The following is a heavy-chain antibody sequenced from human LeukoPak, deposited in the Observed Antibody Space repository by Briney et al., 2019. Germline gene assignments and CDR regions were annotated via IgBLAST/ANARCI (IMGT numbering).Heavy chain of an antibody. D-gene: IGHD2-2*02. CDR3: ASRDLGYCSSTSCYNVWYFDL. CDR2: ISAYNGNT. V-gene: IGHV1-18*01. CDR1: GYTFTSYG. Sequence: ASVKVSCKASGYTFTSYGISWVRQAPGQGLEWMGWISAYNGNTNYAQKLQGRVTMTTDTSTSTAYMELRSLRSEDTAVYYCASRDLGYCSSTSCYNVWYFDLWGRGTLVTVSS. J-gene: IGHJ2*01.